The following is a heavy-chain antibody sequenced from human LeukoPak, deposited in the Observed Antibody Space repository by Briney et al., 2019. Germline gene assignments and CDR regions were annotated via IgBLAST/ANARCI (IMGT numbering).Heavy chain of an antibody. Sequence: GGSLRLSCAASGFTFSSYDMHWVRQAPGKGLEWVAVISYDGSNKYYADSVKGRFTISRDNSKNTLYLQMNSLRAEDTAVYYCAKDWPQWAGILDYWGQGILVTVSS. D-gene: IGHD6-13*01. CDR1: GFTFSSYD. CDR3: AKDWPQWAGILDY. CDR2: ISYDGSNK. V-gene: IGHV3-30*18. J-gene: IGHJ4*02.